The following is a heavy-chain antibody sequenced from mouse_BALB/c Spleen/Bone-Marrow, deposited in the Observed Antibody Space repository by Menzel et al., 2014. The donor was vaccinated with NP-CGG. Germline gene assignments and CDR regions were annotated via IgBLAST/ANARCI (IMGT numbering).Heavy chain of an antibody. V-gene: IGHV1S22*01. CDR1: GYIFANYW. J-gene: IGHJ2*01. CDR3: TRIFDC. Sequence: LQQSGSELVRPGASVKLSCKASGYIFANYWMHWVKQRHGQGLEWIGNISPRSGSTNYDEKFKSKATLTVDTSSATAYMYLNSLTSEDSAVYYCTRIFDCWGQGTILTVSS. CDR2: ISPRSGST.